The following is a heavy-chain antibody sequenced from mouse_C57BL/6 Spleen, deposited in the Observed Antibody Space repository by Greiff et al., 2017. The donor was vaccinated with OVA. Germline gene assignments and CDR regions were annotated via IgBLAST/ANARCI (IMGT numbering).Heavy chain of an antibody. CDR3: ARDYQAWFAY. CDR1: GFTFSDYG. Sequence: DVMLVESGGGLVKPGGSLKLSCAASGFTFSDYGMHWVRQAPEKGLEWVAYISSGSSTIYYADTVKGRFTIPRDNAKNTLFLQMTRLRSKDTAMYYCARDYQAWFAYWGQGTLVTVSA. V-gene: IGHV5-17*01. CDR2: ISSGSSTI. J-gene: IGHJ3*01. D-gene: IGHD5-5*01.